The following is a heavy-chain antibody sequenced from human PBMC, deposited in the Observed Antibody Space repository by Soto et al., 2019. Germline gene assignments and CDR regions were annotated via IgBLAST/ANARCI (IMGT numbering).Heavy chain of an antibody. CDR2: IYYSGST. J-gene: IGHJ4*02. V-gene: IGHV4-39*01. D-gene: IGHD3-10*01. Sequence: QLQLQESGPGLVKPSETLSLTCTVSGGSISSSSYYWGWIRQPPGKGLEWIGSIYYSGSTYYNPSLKSRVTIAVDTSKNQFSLKLSSVTAADTAVYYWARLIRDYYGSGSYSSYFDYWGQGTLVTVSS. CDR1: GGSISSSSYY. CDR3: ARLIRDYYGSGSYSSYFDY.